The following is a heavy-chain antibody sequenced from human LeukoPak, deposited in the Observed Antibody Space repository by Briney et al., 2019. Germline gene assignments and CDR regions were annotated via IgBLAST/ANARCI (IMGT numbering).Heavy chain of an antibody. CDR3: ARARGHWNYDF. D-gene: IGHD1-7*01. Sequence: ASVKVSCKASGYTFINHDISWVRQAPGQGLEWMGWISVNNGNTNNAQNLQDRVTMTTDTSTSTAYMELRSLRSDDTAVYYCARARGHWNYDFWGQGTLVTVSS. CDR2: ISVNNGNT. CDR1: GYTFINHD. J-gene: IGHJ4*02. V-gene: IGHV1-18*04.